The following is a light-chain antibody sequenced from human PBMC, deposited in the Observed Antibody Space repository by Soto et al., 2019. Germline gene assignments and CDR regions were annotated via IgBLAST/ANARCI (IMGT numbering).Light chain of an antibody. CDR3: QQSYGTPIT. J-gene: IGKJ5*01. CDR2: VAA. CDR1: QSISMY. Sequence: DIQMTQSPSSLSSCGGDIFTIRCGASQSISMYLNWYQQKPGKAPNSLIYVAASLQSEVPSRFSGSGSGTDFTLTITSLQPEDFATYYCQQSYGTPITFGQGTRLEIK. V-gene: IGKV1-39*01.